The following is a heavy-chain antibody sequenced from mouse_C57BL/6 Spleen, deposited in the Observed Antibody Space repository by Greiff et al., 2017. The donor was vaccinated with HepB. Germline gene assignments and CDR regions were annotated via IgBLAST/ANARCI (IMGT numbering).Heavy chain of an antibody. V-gene: IGHV1-82*01. CDR1: GYAFSSSW. Sequence: VQLQQSGPELVKPGASVKISCKASGYAFSSSWMNWVKQRPGKGLEWIGRIYPGDGDTNYNGKFKGKATLTADKSSSTAYMQLSSLTSEDSAVYICVLSIQPAWCAYWGKGTLVTVSA. D-gene: IGHD1-1*02. CDR3: VLSIQPAWCAY. CDR2: IYPGDGDT. J-gene: IGHJ3*01.